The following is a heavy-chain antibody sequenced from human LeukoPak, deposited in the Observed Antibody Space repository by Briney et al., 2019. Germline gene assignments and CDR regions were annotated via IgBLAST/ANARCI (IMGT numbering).Heavy chain of an antibody. Sequence: SETLSLTCTVSGGSISSSSYYWGWIRQPPGKGLEWIGSIYYSGSTYYNPSLKSRVTISVDTSKNQFSLKLSSVTAADTAVYCCARARGVLSYYDFWSGYLLDYWGQGTLVTVSS. V-gene: IGHV4-39*07. J-gene: IGHJ4*02. CDR1: GGSISSSSYY. CDR2: IYYSGST. CDR3: ARARGVLSYYDFWSGYLLDY. D-gene: IGHD3-3*01.